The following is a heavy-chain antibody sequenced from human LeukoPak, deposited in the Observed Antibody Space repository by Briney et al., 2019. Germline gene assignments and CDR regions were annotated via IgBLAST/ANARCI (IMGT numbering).Heavy chain of an antibody. CDR2: FDPEDGET. CDR3: ATGPYGSYSSDY. J-gene: IGHJ4*02. D-gene: IGHD1-26*01. Sequence: ASVKVSCEVSGYTLTELSMHWVRQAPGKGLEWMGGFDPEDGETIYAQKFQGRVTMTEDTSTDTAYMELSSLRSEDTAVYYCATGPYGSYSSDYWGQGTLVTVSS. CDR1: GYTLTELS. V-gene: IGHV1-24*01.